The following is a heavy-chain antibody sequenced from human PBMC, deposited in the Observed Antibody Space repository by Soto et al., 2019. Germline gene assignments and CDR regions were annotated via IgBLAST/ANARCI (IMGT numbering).Heavy chain of an antibody. V-gene: IGHV4-59*01. Sequence: KTSETLSLTCTVSGGSIDXFYWSWIRQPPGKGLEWIGYIYSSGSTNYNPSLKSRVTISVDTSKNQFSLKLSSVTAADTAVYFFARDYPYFTVTTSGGMDVWAQGTTVTVS. CDR3: ARDYPYFTVTTSGGMDV. CDR2: IYSSGST. D-gene: IGHD4-17*01. CDR1: GGSIDXFY. J-gene: IGHJ6*02.